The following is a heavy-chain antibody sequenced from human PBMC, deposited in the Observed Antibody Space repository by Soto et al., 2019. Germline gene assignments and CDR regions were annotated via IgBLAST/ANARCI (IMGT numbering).Heavy chain of an antibody. D-gene: IGHD2-8*01. CDR3: GSRLPGPSWCGV. CDR2: FYCNDEQ. V-gene: IGHV2-5*01. Sequence: SGPTLVNPTQTLTLTCTFSGFSLTSGVVGVGWIRQPPGEALEWLALFYCNDEQSYNPSQKNRLTITRDTSKNQVDLTMAKIDPVDTATYYWGSRLPGPSWCGVWGQATTATVSS. CDR1: GFSLTSGVVG. J-gene: IGHJ6*02.